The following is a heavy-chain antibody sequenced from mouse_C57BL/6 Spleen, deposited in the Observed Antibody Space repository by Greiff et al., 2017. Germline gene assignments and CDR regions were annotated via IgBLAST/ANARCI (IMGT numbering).Heavy chain of an antibody. CDR2: IYPGNSDT. CDR3: TTYYSNSYYFDY. Sequence: EVKLVESGTVLARPGASVKMSCKTSGYTFTSYWMHWVKQRPGQGLEWIGAIYPGNSDTSYNQKFKGKAKLTAVTSASTAYMELSSLTNEDSAVYYCTTYYSNSYYFDYWGQGTTLTVSS. CDR1: GYTFTSYW. V-gene: IGHV1-5*01. J-gene: IGHJ2*01. D-gene: IGHD2-5*01.